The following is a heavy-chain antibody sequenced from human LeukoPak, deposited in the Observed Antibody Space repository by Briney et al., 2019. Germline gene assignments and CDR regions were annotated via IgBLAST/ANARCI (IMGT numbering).Heavy chain of an antibody. D-gene: IGHD3-9*01. CDR1: GFTFSSYA. CDR2: ISSNGGST. V-gene: IGHV3-64D*06. J-gene: IGHJ4*02. CDR3: VKDMSYDILTGYYIGYFDY. Sequence: GGSLRLSCSASGFTFSSYAMHWVRQAPGTALEYISAISSNGGSTYYADSVKGRFTISRDNSKNTLYLQMSSLRAEDTAVYYCVKDMSYDILTGYYIGYFDYWGQGTLVTVSS.